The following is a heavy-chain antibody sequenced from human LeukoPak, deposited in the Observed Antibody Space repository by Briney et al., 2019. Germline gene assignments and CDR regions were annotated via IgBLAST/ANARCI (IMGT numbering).Heavy chain of an antibody. J-gene: IGHJ1*01. V-gene: IGHV3-66*01. Sequence: PGGSLRLSCAASGFSVSNNYMSWVRQAPGKGLEWVSVIYSGGSTFYADSVNGRFTISRDNSKNTLYLQMNSLRAEDTAVYYCASDSYSPEYFQHWGQGTLVTVSS. CDR1: GFSVSNNY. CDR2: IYSGGST. D-gene: IGHD2-15*01. CDR3: ASDSYSPEYFQH.